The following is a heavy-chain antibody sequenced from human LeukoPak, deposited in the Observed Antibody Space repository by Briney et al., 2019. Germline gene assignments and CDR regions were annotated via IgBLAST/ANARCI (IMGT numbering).Heavy chain of an antibody. CDR1: GYTFTSYD. V-gene: IGHV1-8*01. J-gene: IGHJ5*02. Sequence: ASVKVSCKASGYTFTSYDIDWVRQATGQGLEWMGWMNPNSGNTGYAQKFQGRVTMTRNTSISTAYMELSNLRSEDTAVYYCARSRFGSGYDRGWFDPWGQGTLVTDSS. CDR2: MNPNSGNT. D-gene: IGHD5-12*01. CDR3: ARSRFGSGYDRGWFDP.